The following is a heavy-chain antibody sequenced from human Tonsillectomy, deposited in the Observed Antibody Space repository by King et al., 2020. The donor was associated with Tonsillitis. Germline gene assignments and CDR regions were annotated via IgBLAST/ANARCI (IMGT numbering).Heavy chain of an antibody. CDR2: IYSDGST. D-gene: IGHD3-10*01. J-gene: IGHJ6*02. CDR1: GFTVSSNY. V-gene: IGHV3-66*01. CDR3: ARELGGGSGSYPYYYYGMDV. Sequence: VQLVESGGGLVQPGGSLRLSCAASGFTVSSNYMSWVRQAPGRGLEWVSIIYSDGSTYYADSVKGRFTISRDNSKNTPYLQMNSLRGKDTAVYYCARELGGGSGSYPYYYYGMDVWGQGTTVTVSS.